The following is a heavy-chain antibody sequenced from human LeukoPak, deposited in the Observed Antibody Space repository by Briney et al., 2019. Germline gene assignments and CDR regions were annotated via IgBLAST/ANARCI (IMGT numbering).Heavy chain of an antibody. CDR3: ARDVSEYSSSFADY. D-gene: IGHD6-6*01. V-gene: IGHV1-18*01. CDR1: GYTFTSYG. J-gene: IGHJ4*02. Sequence: ASVKVSCKSSGYTFTSYGISWVRQAPGQGIEWMGWISAYNGNTNYAQKLQGRVTMTTDTSTSTDYMELRSLRSDATALYYWARDVSEYSSSFADYWGQGTLVTVSS. CDR2: ISAYNGNT.